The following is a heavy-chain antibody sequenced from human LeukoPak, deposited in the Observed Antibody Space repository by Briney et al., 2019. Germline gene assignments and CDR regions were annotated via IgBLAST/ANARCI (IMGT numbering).Heavy chain of an antibody. Sequence: GGSLRLSCAASGVTSSSYEMNWVRRDPGKGLEWVSYFSSGGSTIYYAQSVKGPFTISRDNAQNSLYLQMTGLSAEDTAVYYCAGEGQLGLFDYWGQGTLVTVSS. V-gene: IGHV3-48*03. D-gene: IGHD3/OR15-3a*01. CDR3: AGEGQLGLFDY. CDR2: FSSGGSTI. J-gene: IGHJ4*02. CDR1: GVTSSSYE.